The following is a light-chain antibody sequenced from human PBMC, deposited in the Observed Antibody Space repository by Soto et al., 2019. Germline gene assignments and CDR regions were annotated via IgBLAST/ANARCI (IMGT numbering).Light chain of an antibody. V-gene: IGKV1-39*01. CDR3: QQSYSTPPT. Sequence: DIQKTQSPSSLSASVGDRVTITCRASQSISSYLNWYQQKPGKAPKLLIYAASSLQSGVPSRFSGSGSGTDFTLTISSLQPEDFATYYGQQSYSTPPTFGQGTKVEIK. CDR1: QSISSY. J-gene: IGKJ1*01. CDR2: AAS.